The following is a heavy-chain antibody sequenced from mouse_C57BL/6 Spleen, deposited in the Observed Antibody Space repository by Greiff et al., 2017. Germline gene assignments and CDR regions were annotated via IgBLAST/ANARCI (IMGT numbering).Heavy chain of an antibody. Sequence: QVQLQQPGAELVKPGASVKLSCKASGYTFTIYWMHWVKQRPGQGLEWIGMIHPNSGSTNYNEKFKSKATLTVDKSSSTAYMQLSSLTSEDSAVYYCARARVQDYYGSSYPFADWGQGTLVTVSA. CDR1: GYTFTIYW. D-gene: IGHD1-1*01. V-gene: IGHV1-64*01. CDR2: IHPNSGST. CDR3: ARARVQDYYGSSYPFAD. J-gene: IGHJ3*01.